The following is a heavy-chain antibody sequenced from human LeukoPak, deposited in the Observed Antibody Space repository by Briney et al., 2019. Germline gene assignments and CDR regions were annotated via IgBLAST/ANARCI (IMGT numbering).Heavy chain of an antibody. CDR3: TKGGLTRWAFDF. CDR2: ISYDGSNK. Sequence: GGSLRLSCAASGFTFSSYAMHWVRQAPGKGLEWVAVISYDGSNKYYADSVKGRFTISRDNSKNTLYLQMNSLRAEDTAVYYCTKGGLTRWAFDFWGQGTMVTVSS. CDR1: GFTFSSYA. J-gene: IGHJ3*01. V-gene: IGHV3-30-3*01. D-gene: IGHD3-9*01.